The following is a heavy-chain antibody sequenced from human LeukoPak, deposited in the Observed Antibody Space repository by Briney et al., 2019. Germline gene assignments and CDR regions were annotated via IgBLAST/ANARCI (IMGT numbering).Heavy chain of an antibody. D-gene: IGHD6-13*01. CDR1: GGSINFYY. J-gene: IGHJ4*02. Sequence: SETLSLTCTVSGGSINFYYWSWIRQPAGKGLEWIGRIYSTGSTNYSPSLKSRVTMSVDKSKNQFSLDLSSVTAADTAVYYCARGIADPYSFDSWGQGTLVTVSS. CDR2: IYSTGST. V-gene: IGHV4-4*07. CDR3: ARGIADPYSFDS.